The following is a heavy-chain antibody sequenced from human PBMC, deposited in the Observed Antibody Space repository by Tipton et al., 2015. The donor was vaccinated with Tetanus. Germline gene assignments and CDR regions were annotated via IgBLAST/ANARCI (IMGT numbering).Heavy chain of an antibody. Sequence: SLRLSCAASGFTFSGYGMQWVRQAPGKGLEWVAIVWYDGSKEYYADSVKGRFTISRDNFNNTLYLQMNSLRAEDTAVYYCAKDHTRSMVRDTRSFDYWGQGTLVTVSS. CDR2: VWYDGSKE. J-gene: IGHJ4*02. D-gene: IGHD3-10*01. CDR3: AKDHTRSMVRDTRSFDY. CDR1: GFTFSGYG. V-gene: IGHV3-33*06.